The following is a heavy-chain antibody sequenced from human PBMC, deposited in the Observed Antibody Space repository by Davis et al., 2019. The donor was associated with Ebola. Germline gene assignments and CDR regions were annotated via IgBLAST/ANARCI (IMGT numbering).Heavy chain of an antibody. Sequence: ASAKVSCKASGYRFTSYYMHWVRQAPGQGLEWMGIINPITGGTSYAQNFQVRVNMTRDTSTSTVYMELSSLRSEDTAVYYCAREGGLYYDSSGYVFDIWGQGTMVKVSS. D-gene: IGHD3-22*01. CDR2: INPITGGT. CDR1: GYRFTSYY. CDR3: AREGGLYYDSSGYVFDI. J-gene: IGHJ3*02. V-gene: IGHV1-46*01.